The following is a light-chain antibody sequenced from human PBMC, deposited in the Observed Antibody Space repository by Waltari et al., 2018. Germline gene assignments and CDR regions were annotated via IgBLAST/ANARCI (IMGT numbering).Light chain of an antibody. CDR1: RSAIGPYNF. CDR3: CSYAGPYLLWV. Sequence: QSALTQPHPVSGSPGQSVTISCTGTRSAIGPYNFGSCYQQHPGKAPNLIIFDVTQRPSGVPGHFSGSKSGNTASLTISGLQAADEADYSCCSYAGPYLLWVFGGATKLTVL. J-gene: IGLJ3*02. V-gene: IGLV2-11*01. CDR2: DVT.